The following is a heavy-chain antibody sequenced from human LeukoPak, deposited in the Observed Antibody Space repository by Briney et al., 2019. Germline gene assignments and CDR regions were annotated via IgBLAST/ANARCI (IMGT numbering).Heavy chain of an antibody. V-gene: IGHV4-4*07. J-gene: IGHJ4*02. CDR1: GGSISSYY. D-gene: IGHD6-13*01. CDR2: IYSTGST. Sequence: SETLSLTCTVSGGSISSYYWSWIRQPAGKELEWIGRIYSTGSTNYNPSLKSRVTMSVDTSKNQFSLRLRSVTAADTAVYYCARQIASAGTAGFDFWGQGVLVTVSS. CDR3: ARQIASAGTAGFDF.